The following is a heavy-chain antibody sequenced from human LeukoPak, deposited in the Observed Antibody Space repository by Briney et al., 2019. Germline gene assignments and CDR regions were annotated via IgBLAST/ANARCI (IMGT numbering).Heavy chain of an antibody. CDR1: GFIFSGYG. V-gene: IGHV3-30*02. J-gene: IGHJ4*02. Sequence: GGSLRLPCAASGFIFSGYGMHWVRQAPGKGLEWVAFIQYDGNNKYYADSMKGRFTISRDNSKNTLYLQMNSLRAEDTAVYYCAKDYYGSGSYQYYFDYWGQGTLVTVSS. CDR3: AKDYYGSGSYQYYFDY. CDR2: IQYDGNNK. D-gene: IGHD3-10*01.